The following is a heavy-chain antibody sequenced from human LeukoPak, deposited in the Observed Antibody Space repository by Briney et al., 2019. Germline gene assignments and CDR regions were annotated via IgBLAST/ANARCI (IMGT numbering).Heavy chain of an antibody. CDR2: INGGAYST. CDR3: ARNSGVYKLGDFFDI. CDR1: GFTFGSYA. Sequence: GGSLRLSCAASGFTFGSYAMTWVRQAPGKGLEWISAINGGAYSTSYADSVKGRFTISRDNSKNTLYLQMNSLRAEDTAVYYCARNSGVYKLGDFFDIWAQGTWVTVSS. V-gene: IGHV3-23*01. D-gene: IGHD2-15*01. J-gene: IGHJ3*02.